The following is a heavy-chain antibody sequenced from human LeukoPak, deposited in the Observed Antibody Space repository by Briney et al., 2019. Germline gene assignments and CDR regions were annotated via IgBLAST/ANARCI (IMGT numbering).Heavy chain of an antibody. CDR3: AKEKPMTTVTTGTTDY. V-gene: IGHV3-23*01. J-gene: IGHJ4*02. Sequence: GGSLRLSCAASGFTFSSYAMSWVRQAPGKGLEWVSAIIGSGSSTYYPDSVKGRFTISIDNSKNTLYLQTNSLRAEDTAVYYCAKEKPMTTVTTGTTDYWGQGTLVTVSS. CDR1: GFTFSSYA. CDR2: IIGSGSST. D-gene: IGHD4-17*01.